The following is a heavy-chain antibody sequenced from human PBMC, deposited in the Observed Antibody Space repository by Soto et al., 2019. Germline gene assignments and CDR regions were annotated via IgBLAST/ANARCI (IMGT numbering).Heavy chain of an antibody. V-gene: IGHV1-46*01. CDR3: ARAGSGDYDFRSGYYGYYYGMDV. CDR2: INPSGGST. Sequence: GASVKVSCKASGYTFTSYYMHWVRQAPGQGLEWMGIINPSGGSTSYAQKFQGRVTMTRDTSTSTVCMELSSLRSEDTAVYYCARAGSGDYDFRSGYYGYYYGMDVWGQGTMVTVSS. CDR1: GYTFTSYY. J-gene: IGHJ6*02. D-gene: IGHD3-3*01.